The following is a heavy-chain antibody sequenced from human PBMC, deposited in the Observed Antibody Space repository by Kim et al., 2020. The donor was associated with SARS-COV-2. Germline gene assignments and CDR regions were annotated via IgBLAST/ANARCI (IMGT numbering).Heavy chain of an antibody. CDR2: IIPIFGTA. CDR1: GGTFSSYA. V-gene: IGHV1-69*13. Sequence: SVKVSCKASGGTFSSYAISWVRQAPGQGLEWMGGIIPIFGTANYAQKFQGRVTITADESTSTAYMELSSLRSEDTAVYYCARDHSSRARQHGIWFGELSAMGAFDPWGQGTLVTVSS. D-gene: IGHD3-10*01. CDR3: ARDHSSRARQHGIWFGELSAMGAFDP. J-gene: IGHJ5*02.